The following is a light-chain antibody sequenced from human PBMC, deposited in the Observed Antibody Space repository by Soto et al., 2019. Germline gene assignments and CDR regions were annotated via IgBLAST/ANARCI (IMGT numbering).Light chain of an antibody. J-gene: IGKJ2*01. CDR3: QQYYSYSSNI. Sequence: DIQMTQSPSTLSASVGDRVTITCRASQSISNNLAWYQQKPGKAPKLMIYKASSLESGVPSRFSGSGSGTEFTLTISSLQPDDFATYYCQQYYSYSSNIFGQATKLEIK. CDR1: QSISNN. CDR2: KAS. V-gene: IGKV1-5*03.